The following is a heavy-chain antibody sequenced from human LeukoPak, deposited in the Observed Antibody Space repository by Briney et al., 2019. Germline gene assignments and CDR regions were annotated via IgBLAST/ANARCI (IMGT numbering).Heavy chain of an antibody. CDR2: VFYTGRT. D-gene: IGHD2-15*01. V-gene: IGHV4-59*01. CDR3: ARGVVVVADAPEWFDP. J-gene: IGHJ5*02. CDR1: GDSISSYY. Sequence: SSETLSLTCSVSGDSISSYYWNRIRHPPGKGLEWIGYVFYTGRTNYNPSFKSRVTMSVDPSKSQFSLKLTSVTAADTAVYFCARGVVVVADAPEWFDPWGQGTLVIVSP.